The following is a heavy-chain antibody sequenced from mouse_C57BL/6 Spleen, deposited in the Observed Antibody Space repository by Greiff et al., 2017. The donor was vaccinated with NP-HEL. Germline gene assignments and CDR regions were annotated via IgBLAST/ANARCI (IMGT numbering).Heavy chain of an antibody. D-gene: IGHD4-1*01. J-gene: IGHJ2*01. CDR3: ARTGTSFDY. CDR2: INPNNGGT. Sequence: EVQGVESGPELVKPGASVKMSCKASGYTFTDYNMHWVKQSHGKSLEWIGYINPNNGGTSYNQKFKGKATLTVNKSSSTAYMELRSLTSEDSAVYYCARTGTSFDYWGQGTTLTVSS. CDR1: GYTFTDYN. V-gene: IGHV1-22*01.